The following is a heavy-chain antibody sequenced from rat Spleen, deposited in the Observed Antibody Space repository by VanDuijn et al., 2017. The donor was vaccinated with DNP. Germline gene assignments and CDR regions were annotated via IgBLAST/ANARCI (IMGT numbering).Heavy chain of an antibody. J-gene: IGHJ2*01. V-gene: IGHV5-7*01. Sequence: EVKLVESGGGLVQPGRSLKLSCAGSGFTFSDYYMAWVRQTPTKGLDWVASISSDGSHTYYRDSVKGRFTISRDNAKSTLYLQMDSPRSEDTATYYCAVTGGDYFDYWGQGVMVTVSS. D-gene: IGHD1-1*01. CDR3: AVTGGDYFDY. CDR2: ISSDGSHT. CDR1: GFTFSDYY.